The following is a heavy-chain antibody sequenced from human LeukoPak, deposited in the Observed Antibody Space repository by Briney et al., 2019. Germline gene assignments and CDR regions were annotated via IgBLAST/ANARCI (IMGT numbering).Heavy chain of an antibody. CDR2: IWYDGSNK. CDR1: GFTFSSYA. V-gene: IGHV3-33*08. J-gene: IGHJ4*02. CDR3: ARDLQFLEWLFDY. D-gene: IGHD3-3*01. Sequence: PGRSLRLSCAASGFTFSSYAMHWVRQAPGKGLEWVAVIWYDGSNKYYADSVKGRFTISRDNSKNTLYLQMNGLRAEDTAVYYCARDLQFLEWLFDYWGQGTLVTVSS.